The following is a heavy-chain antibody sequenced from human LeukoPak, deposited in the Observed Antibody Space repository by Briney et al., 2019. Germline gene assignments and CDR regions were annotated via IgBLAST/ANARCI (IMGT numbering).Heavy chain of an antibody. CDR1: GGSISSGNYY. J-gene: IGHJ4*02. CDR3: ARERESNLTGYYPSYFDY. CDR2: IYYSGST. D-gene: IGHD3-9*01. V-gene: IGHV4-30-4*01. Sequence: SETLSLTCTVSGGSISSGNYYWSWIRQPPGKGLEWIGYIYYSGSTYYNPSLKGRVTISVDTSKNQFSLKLISVTAADTAVYYCARERESNLTGYYPSYFDYWGQGTLVTVSS.